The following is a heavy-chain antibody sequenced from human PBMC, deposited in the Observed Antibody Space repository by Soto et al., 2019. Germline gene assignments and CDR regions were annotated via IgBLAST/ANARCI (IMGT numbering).Heavy chain of an antibody. J-gene: IGHJ4*02. V-gene: IGHV1-18*01. CDR2: ISFYNGHT. CDR3: ASATSIAVAGKET. CDR1: GDTVTKYG. Sequence: QVQLVQSGGEVKKPGASVKVSCKASGDTVTKYGISWVRQAPGQGLEWLGWISFYNGHTNYALKFQDRITFTTDTSTSTASMELRSLTPDDTAVYYCASATSIAVAGKETWGQGTLVTVSS. D-gene: IGHD6-19*01.